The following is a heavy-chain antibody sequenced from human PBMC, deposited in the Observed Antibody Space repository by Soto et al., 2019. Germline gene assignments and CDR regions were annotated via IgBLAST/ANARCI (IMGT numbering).Heavy chain of an antibody. CDR3: VRHFVK. CDR2: ITSDGSST. CDR1: GFTFSTYW. Sequence: EVQLVESGGAVVQPGGSLRLSCAASGFTFSTYWMHWVRRPPGKGLVWVARITSDGSSTTYADSVKGRFTISRDNGKNTLYLQMNSLRADDTAVYYCVRHFVKWGQGTLVTVSS. J-gene: IGHJ4*02. V-gene: IGHV3-74*01.